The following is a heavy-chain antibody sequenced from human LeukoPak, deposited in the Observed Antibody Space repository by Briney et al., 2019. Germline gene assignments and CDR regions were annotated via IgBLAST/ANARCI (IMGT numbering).Heavy chain of an antibody. D-gene: IGHD3-9*01. V-gene: IGHV2-5*02. CDR3: AHGSTNIWLYYYDS. CDR1: GFSLTSDGVG. CDR2: VYWDDDK. Sequence: GPTLVKPTQTLTLTCNFSGFSLTSDGVGVGWIRQPPGKALEWLAIVYWDDDKRYRQSLKNRLTITKDTSKNPVVLTMTNIDPVDTATYYGAHGSTNIWLYYYDSWGPGTLVTVSS. J-gene: IGHJ4*02.